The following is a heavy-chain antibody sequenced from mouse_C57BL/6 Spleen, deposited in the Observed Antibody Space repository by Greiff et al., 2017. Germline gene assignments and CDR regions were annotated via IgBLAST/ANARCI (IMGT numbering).Heavy chain of an antibody. V-gene: IGHV1-52*01. D-gene: IGHD6-1*01. J-gene: IGHJ3*01. Sequence: QVHVKQPGAELVRPGSSVKLSCKASGYTFTSYWMHWVKQRPIQGLEWIGNIDPSDSETHYNQKFKDKATLTVDKSSSTAYMQLSSLTSEDSAVYYCARASGTWFAYWGQGTLVTVSA. CDR2: IDPSDSET. CDR1: GYTFTSYW. CDR3: ARASGTWFAY.